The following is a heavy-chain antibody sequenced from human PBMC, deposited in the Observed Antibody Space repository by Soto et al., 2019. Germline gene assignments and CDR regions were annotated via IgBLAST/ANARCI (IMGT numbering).Heavy chain of an antibody. V-gene: IGHV4-30-2*01. D-gene: IGHD2-8*02. CDR2: IYHSGST. CDR1: GGSISSGGYS. J-gene: IGHJ5*02. Sequence: SETLSLTCAVSGGSISSGGYSWSWIRQPPGKGLEWIGYIYHSGSTYYNPSLKSRVTISVDRSKNQFSLKLSSVTAADTAVYFCAIFLRHCAETTWYGRWFDPWGQGTLVTVSS. CDR3: AIFLRHCAETTWYGRWFDP.